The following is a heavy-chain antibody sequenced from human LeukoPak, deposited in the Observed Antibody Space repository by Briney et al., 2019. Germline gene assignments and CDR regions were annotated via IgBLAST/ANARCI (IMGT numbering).Heavy chain of an antibody. V-gene: IGHV3-11*01. D-gene: IGHD3-3*01. Sequence: GGSLRLSCAASGFTFSDYYMNWSRQAPGKGLEWGSYISSSSSTIFYAHSVKGRFTISRDHGKKSLYLEMNSLRVEDTAVYYCARRYVNEWRSPHDYWGQGTLVTVSS. J-gene: IGHJ4*02. CDR3: ARRYVNEWRSPHDY. CDR2: ISSSSSTI. CDR1: GFTFSDYY.